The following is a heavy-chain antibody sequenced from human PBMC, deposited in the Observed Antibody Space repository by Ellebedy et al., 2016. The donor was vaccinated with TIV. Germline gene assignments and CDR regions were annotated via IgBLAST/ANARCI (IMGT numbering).Heavy chain of an antibody. CDR1: GFMFNTYA. V-gene: IGHV3-30*18. CDR2: ISYDGSDK. CDR3: AKPPEQWLIHTGLDS. D-gene: IGHD6-19*01. Sequence: GESLKISCAASGFMFNTYAMSWVRQAPGRGLEWLAVISYDGSDKSYGDSVKGRFTISRDNSKNTLYLQMTSLRAEDMAIYYCAKPPEQWLIHTGLDSWGQGTLVTVAS. J-gene: IGHJ4*02.